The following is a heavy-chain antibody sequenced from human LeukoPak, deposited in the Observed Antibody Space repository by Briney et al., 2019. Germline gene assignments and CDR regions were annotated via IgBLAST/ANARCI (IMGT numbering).Heavy chain of an antibody. CDR3: AKAMKQWLVEAPDFDY. V-gene: IGHV3-23*01. J-gene: IGHJ4*02. D-gene: IGHD6-19*01. CDR2: ISGSGGST. CDR1: GFTFSSYA. Sequence: QTGGSLRLSCAASGFTFSSYAMSWVRQAPGKGLEWVSAISGSGGSTYYADSVKGRFTISRDNSKNTLYLQMISLRAEDTAVYFCAKAMKQWLVEAPDFDYWGQGTLVTVSS.